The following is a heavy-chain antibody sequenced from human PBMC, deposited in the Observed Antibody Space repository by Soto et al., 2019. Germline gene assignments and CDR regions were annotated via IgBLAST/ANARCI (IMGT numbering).Heavy chain of an antibody. CDR2: INAGNGNT. Sequence: QVQLVQSGAEVKKPGASVKVSCKASGYTFTSYAMHWVRQAPGQRLEWMGWINAGNGNTNYSQKFQGRVTITRDTSASTAYMELSSLRSEDTAVYYCARGQLGVVSWFEPWGQGTLVTVYS. J-gene: IGHJ5*02. CDR3: ARGQLGVVSWFEP. CDR1: GYTFTSYA. V-gene: IGHV1-3*01. D-gene: IGHD6-6*01.